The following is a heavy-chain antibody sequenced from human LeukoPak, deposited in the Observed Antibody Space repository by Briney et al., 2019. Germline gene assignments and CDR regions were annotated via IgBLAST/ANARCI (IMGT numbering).Heavy chain of an antibody. CDR2: ISISTSTI. CDR3: TAPGRGRGGYDFEY. D-gene: IGHD6-19*01. CDR1: GFTSDDYA. V-gene: IGHV3-48*04. Sequence: GGSLRLSRAASGFTSDDYAMHWVRQAPGKGPEWVSYISISTSTIYYADSVKGRFTISRDNAKNSLYLEMNSLRAEDTAVYYCTAPGRGRGGYDFEYWGQGTLVTVSS. J-gene: IGHJ4*02.